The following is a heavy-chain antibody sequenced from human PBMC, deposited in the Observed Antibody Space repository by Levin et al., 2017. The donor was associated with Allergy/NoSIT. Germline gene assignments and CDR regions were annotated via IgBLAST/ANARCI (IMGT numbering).Heavy chain of an antibody. D-gene: IGHD3-10*01. Sequence: ASVKVSCKTSGYTFTESYMYWMRQAPGQGLEWMGWINPNTGATDYAQKFQGRVTMTRDTSISTAYMDLSRLRSDDTAVYYCAKLGAGETFDYWGQGTLVTVSS. CDR2: INPNTGAT. CDR3: AKLGAGETFDY. J-gene: IGHJ4*02. V-gene: IGHV1-2*02. CDR1: GYTFTESY.